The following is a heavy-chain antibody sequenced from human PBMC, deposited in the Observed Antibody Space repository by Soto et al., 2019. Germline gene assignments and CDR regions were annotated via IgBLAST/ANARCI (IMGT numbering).Heavy chain of an antibody. CDR1: GYTFTSYA. CDR3: ASDHLQLIAAAGTTDY. V-gene: IGHV1-3*01. J-gene: IGHJ4*02. D-gene: IGHD6-13*01. Sequence: GASVKVSCKASGYTFTSYAMHWVRQAPGQRLEWMGWINAGNGNTKYSQKFQGRVTITRDTSASTAYMELSSLRSEDTAVYYCASDHLQLIAAAGTTDYWGQGTLVTVSS. CDR2: INAGNGNT.